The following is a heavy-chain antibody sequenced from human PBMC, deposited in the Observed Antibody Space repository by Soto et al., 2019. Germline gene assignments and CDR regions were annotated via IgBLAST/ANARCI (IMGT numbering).Heavy chain of an antibody. J-gene: IGHJ4*02. Sequence: GASVKVSCKASGYIFSDYGINWVRLGPGQGLEWMGWIIPYNDNTKYAENFQGRVTLTTDTSTNTVYMELRSLTPDDTAVYYCVRDSGAKLSSSWGQGTLVTVSS. CDR2: IIPYNDNT. D-gene: IGHD6-13*01. CDR3: VRDSGAKLSSS. V-gene: IGHV1-18*01. CDR1: GYIFSDYG.